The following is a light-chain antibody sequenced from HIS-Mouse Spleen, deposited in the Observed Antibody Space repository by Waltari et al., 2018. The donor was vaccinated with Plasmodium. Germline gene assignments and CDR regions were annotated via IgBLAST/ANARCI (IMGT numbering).Light chain of an antibody. CDR3: CSYAGSPYVV. J-gene: IGLJ2*01. CDR2: DVS. Sequence: QSALTQPRSVSGSPGQSVTISCTGTSSDVGGYNSVSWYQQHPGKAPKLMIYDVSKRPSGVPDRFSGSKSGNTASLTISGLQAEDEADYYCCSYAGSPYVVFGGGTKLTVL. V-gene: IGLV2-11*01. CDR1: SSDVGGYNS.